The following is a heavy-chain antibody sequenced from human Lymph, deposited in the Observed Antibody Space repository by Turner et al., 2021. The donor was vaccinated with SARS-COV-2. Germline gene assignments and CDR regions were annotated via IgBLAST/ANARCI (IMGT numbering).Heavy chain of an antibody. V-gene: IGHV3-53*01. Sequence: EAQLVESGGGSIHPGWSLRLSCPASGFTVSYNYMIWVRQAPGKGLGCVSVIYSGGSTYYADTVKGQFTISRDSSKNTLYLQMNSLRAEDTAVYYCARGLMEVGVMDVWGQGTTVTVSS. CDR3: ARGLMEVGVMDV. J-gene: IGHJ6*02. CDR1: GFTVSYNY. CDR2: IYSGGST. D-gene: IGHD3-3*01.